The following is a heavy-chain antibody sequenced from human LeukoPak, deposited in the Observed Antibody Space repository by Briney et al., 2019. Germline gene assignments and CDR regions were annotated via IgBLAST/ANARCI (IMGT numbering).Heavy chain of an antibody. CDR1: GGSISSYY. J-gene: IGHJ4*02. D-gene: IGHD3-16*01. CDR2: IYYSGST. CDR3: ARSFQRGSLDY. Sequence: PSETLSLTCTVSGGSISSYYWSWIRQPPGKGLEWIGYIYYSGSTNYNPSLKSRVIISVDTSKNQFSLNLNSVTAADTAVYYCARSFQRGSLDYWGQGTLVTVSS. V-gene: IGHV4-59*08.